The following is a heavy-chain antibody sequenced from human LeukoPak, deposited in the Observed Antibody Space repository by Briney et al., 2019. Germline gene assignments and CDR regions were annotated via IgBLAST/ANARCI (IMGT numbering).Heavy chain of an antibody. Sequence: PGGSLRLSCAVSGFIFSSCALYWVRQAPGKGLEWVANINKDGGEKYYVDSVKGRFTISRDNAKNSLYLQMNSLRADDTAVYYCVKDSPPRYSGSPPAYWGQGTLVTVSS. CDR3: VKDSPPRYSGSPPAY. D-gene: IGHD1-26*01. V-gene: IGHV3-7*03. J-gene: IGHJ4*02. CDR2: INKDGGEK. CDR1: GFIFSSCA.